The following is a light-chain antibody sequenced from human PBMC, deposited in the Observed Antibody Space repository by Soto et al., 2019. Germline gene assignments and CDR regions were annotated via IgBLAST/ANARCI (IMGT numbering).Light chain of an antibody. CDR1: QSLSTY. CDR3: QQRSTWPPGYT. CDR2: DTS. Sequence: PGERATLSCRASQSLSTYVAWYQQKPGQAPRLLIYDTSKRATGVATRFSGSGSGTDFTLTISSLEPEDFALYYCQQRSTWPPGYTFGQGTKVDIK. V-gene: IGKV3-11*01. J-gene: IGKJ2*01.